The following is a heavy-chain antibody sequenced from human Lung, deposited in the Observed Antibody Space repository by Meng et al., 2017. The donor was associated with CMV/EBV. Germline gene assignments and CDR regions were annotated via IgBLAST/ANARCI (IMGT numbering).Heavy chain of an antibody. Sequence: GGSXRLXCAASGFIVSNYYMSWVRQAPEGGLEWVSVIFRTDTTVYAESVKARFFITRDDSKNSLLLQMNNLRAEDTAIYYCVRGERLENYYTNFFDTWGQGSXVTVSS. CDR2: IFRTDTT. CDR3: VRGERLENYYTNFFDT. J-gene: IGHJ4*02. D-gene: IGHD1-7*01. V-gene: IGHV3-53*01. CDR1: GFIVSNYY.